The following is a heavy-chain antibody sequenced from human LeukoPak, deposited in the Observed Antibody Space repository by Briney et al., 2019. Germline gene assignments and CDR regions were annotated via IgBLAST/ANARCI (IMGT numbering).Heavy chain of an antibody. D-gene: IGHD3-16*02. CDR1: GFTFSSYS. Sequence: PGGSLRLSCAASGFTFSSYSMNWVRQAPGKGLEWVSSISSSSSYIYYADSVKGRFTISRDNAKNSLYLQMNSLRAEDTVVYYCAKNMITFGGVIAFFDYWGQGTLVTVSS. V-gene: IGHV3-21*04. CDR2: ISSSSSYI. J-gene: IGHJ4*02. CDR3: AKNMITFGGVIAFFDY.